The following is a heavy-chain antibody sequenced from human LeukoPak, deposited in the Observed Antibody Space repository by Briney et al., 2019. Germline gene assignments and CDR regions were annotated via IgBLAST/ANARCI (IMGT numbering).Heavy chain of an antibody. CDR3: ASGQGWHFDL. Sequence: GGSLRLSCAASGFTISTYWMIWVRHAPGRGLECVANIKPDGREKNYVDSVKGRFTVSRDNSRNSLFLQMNNLRAEDTAVYYCASGQGWHFDLWGRGTLVTVSS. V-gene: IGHV3-7*01. J-gene: IGHJ2*01. CDR2: IKPDGREK. CDR1: GFTISTYW.